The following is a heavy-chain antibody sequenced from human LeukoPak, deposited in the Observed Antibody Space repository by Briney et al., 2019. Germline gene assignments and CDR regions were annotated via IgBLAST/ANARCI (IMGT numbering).Heavy chain of an antibody. CDR1: GFTVNTND. J-gene: IGHJ4*02. Sequence: GGSLPLSCAASGFTVNTNDMSLDPAAPGKGLEGVWVLYSDGNTKYADSVQGRFTISRDNSKHTLYLEMNSLRSHDTAVYYCARGVEPLAANTLAYWGQGSLVTVSS. CDR3: ARGVEPLAANTLAY. D-gene: IGHD1-14*01. CDR2: LYSDGNT. V-gene: IGHV3-53*01.